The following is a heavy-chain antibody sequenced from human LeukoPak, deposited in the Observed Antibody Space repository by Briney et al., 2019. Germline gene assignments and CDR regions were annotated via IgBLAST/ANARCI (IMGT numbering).Heavy chain of an antibody. V-gene: IGHV1-8*01. J-gene: IGHJ4*02. CDR2: MNPNSGNT. D-gene: IGHD3-10*01. Sequence: GASVKVSRKASGYTFTSYDINWVRQATGQGLEWMGWMNPNSGNTGYAQKFQGRVTMTRNTSISTAYMELSSLRSEDTAVYYCARGSDYYGSGSYSRFDYWGQGTLVTVSS. CDR1: GYTFTSYD. CDR3: ARGSDYYGSGSYSRFDY.